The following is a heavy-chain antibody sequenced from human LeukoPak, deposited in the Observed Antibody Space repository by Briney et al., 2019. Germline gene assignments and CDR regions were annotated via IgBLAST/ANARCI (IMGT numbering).Heavy chain of an antibody. CDR1: GFTAISNT. CDR3: ARDLSSGWYYFDY. Sequence: GGSLRLSCAPPGFTAISNTRSGARQAPGKGRDGVSVIYSGGSTYYADSVKGRFTISRDNSKNTLYLQMNSLRAEDTAVYYCARDLSSGWYYFDYWGQGTLVTVSS. CDR2: IYSGGST. V-gene: IGHV3-66*01. J-gene: IGHJ4*02. D-gene: IGHD6-19*01.